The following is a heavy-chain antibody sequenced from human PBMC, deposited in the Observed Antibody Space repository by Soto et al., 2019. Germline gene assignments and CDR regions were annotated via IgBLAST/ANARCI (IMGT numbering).Heavy chain of an antibody. D-gene: IGHD3-10*01. Sequence: SETLSLTCTVSGGSISSYYWSWIRQPPGKGLEWIGYIYYSGSTNYNPSLKSRGTISVDTSKNQFSLKLSSVTAADTAVYYGACDMGVLLWCGESPLGMDVWGPGTTVTVS. CDR1: GGSISSYY. CDR2: IYYSGST. CDR3: ACDMGVLLWCGESPLGMDV. J-gene: IGHJ6*02. V-gene: IGHV4-59*01.